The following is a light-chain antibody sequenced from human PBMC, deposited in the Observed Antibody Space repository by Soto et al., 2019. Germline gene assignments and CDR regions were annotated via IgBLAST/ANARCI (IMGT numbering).Light chain of an antibody. CDR3: QQSYSTSWT. J-gene: IGKJ1*01. CDR2: AAS. V-gene: IGKV1-39*01. CDR1: QNLSNY. Sequence: DIQMTQSPSSLSASVGDRVTITCRASQNLSNYLNWYQQKPGKAPNLLIYAASSLQGGVPSRFSGRGSGTDFTLTISSLQPEDSATYYCQQSYSTSWTFGQGTKVDIK.